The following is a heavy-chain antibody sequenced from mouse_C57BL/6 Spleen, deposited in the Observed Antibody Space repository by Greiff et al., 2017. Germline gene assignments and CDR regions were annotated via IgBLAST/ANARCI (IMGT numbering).Heavy chain of an antibody. V-gene: IGHV3-6*01. CDR2: ISYDGSN. D-gene: IGHD2-4*01. J-gene: IGHJ3*01. CDR3: AYDYEAWFAY. Sequence: VQLKQSGPGLVKPSQSLSLTCSVTGYSITSGYYWNWIRQFPGNKLEWMGYISYDGSNNYNPSLKNRISITRDTSKNQFFLKLNSVTTEDTATYYCAYDYEAWFAYWGQGTLVTVSA. CDR1: GYSITSGYY.